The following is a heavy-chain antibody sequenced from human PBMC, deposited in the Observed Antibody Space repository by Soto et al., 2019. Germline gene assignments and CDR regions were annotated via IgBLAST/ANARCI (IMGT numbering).Heavy chain of an antibody. CDR3: TTACGTTCYWSYYGMDV. CDR1: GFTFSNAY. V-gene: IGHV3-15*01. CDR2: IKTKPDGGAT. J-gene: IGHJ6*02. D-gene: IGHD2-2*01. Sequence: GGSLRLSCTASGFTFSNAYMTWVRQAPGKGLEWLGRIKTKPDGGATDYAAPVKGRFIISRDDSKKTLYLQMDSLKTEDTAVYYCTTACGTTCYWSYYGMDVWGQGTTVTVSS.